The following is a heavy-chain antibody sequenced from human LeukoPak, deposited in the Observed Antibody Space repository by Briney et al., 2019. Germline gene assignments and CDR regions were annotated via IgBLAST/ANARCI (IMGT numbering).Heavy chain of an antibody. CDR2: ISYDGSNK. D-gene: IGHD4-17*01. J-gene: IGHJ4*02. Sequence: QPGGSLRLSCAASGFTFSSYGMHWVRQAPGKGLEWVAVISYDGSNKYYADSVKGRFTISRDNSKNTLYLLMNSLRAEDTAVYYCARSSYGEYDFEYWGQGTLVTVSS. V-gene: IGHV3-30*03. CDR3: ARSSYGEYDFEY. CDR1: GFTFSSYG.